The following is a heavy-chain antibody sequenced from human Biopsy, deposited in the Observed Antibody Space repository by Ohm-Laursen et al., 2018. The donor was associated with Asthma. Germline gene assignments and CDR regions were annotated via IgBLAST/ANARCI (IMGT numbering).Heavy chain of an antibody. Sequence: SLRLSCAASGFTFSSYGMDWVRQAPGKGLEWVALMTYDGSIKDYADSVKGRFTISRDNSMNSLYLHMNSLRVEDTAVYYCARGLDYSGRSGFDYWGQGTLVTVSS. CDR1: GFTFSSYG. J-gene: IGHJ4*02. CDR2: MTYDGSIK. D-gene: IGHD3-10*01. CDR3: ARGLDYSGRSGFDY. V-gene: IGHV3-33*05.